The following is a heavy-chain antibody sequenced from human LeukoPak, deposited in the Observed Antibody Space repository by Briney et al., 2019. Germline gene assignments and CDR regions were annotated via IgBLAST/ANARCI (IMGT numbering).Heavy chain of an antibody. D-gene: IGHD6-19*01. Sequence: PGGSLRLSWAASGFTFSSYGMHWVRQAPGKGLEWVAVISYDGSNKYYADSVKGRFTISRDNSKNTLYLQMNSLRAEDTAVYSCASAITAVAGDYWGQGTLVTVSS. V-gene: IGHV3-30*03. CDR3: ASAITAVAGDY. CDR1: GFTFSSYG. CDR2: ISYDGSNK. J-gene: IGHJ4*02.